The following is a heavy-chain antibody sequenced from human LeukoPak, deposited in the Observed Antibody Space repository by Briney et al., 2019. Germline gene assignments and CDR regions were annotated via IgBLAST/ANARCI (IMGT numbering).Heavy chain of an antibody. CDR1: GYTFTRYG. D-gene: IGHD3-9*01. CDR2: ISAFHGNT. CDR3: ARDYDILTGYYNRGDNWFDP. V-gene: IGHV1-18*01. J-gene: IGHJ5*02. Sequence: SVKVSCKASGYTFTRYGISWVRQAPGQGLEWMGWISAFHGNTNYAQKLQGRVTMPTDTSTSTAYMELRSLRSDDTAIYYCARDYDILTGYYNRGDNWFDPWGQGTLVTVSS.